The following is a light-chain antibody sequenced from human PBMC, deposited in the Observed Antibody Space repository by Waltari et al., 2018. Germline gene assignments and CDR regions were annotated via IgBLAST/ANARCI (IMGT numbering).Light chain of an antibody. CDR3: CSYAGSYTLL. CDR2: DVS. V-gene: IGLV2-11*01. CDR1: SSDVGAYNY. Sequence: QSALTQPRSVSGSPGQSVTISCTGTSSDVGAYNYVSWYQQRPGKAPKLMIYDVSKRPSGGPARFSGSKSGNTASLTISGLQAEDEAYYSCCSYAGSYTLLFGGGTKLTVL. J-gene: IGLJ2*01.